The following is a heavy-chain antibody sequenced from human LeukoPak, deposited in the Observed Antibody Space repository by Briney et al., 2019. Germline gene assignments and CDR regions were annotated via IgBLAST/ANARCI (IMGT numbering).Heavy chain of an antibody. V-gene: IGHV3-48*01. J-gene: IGHJ3*02. D-gene: IGHD1-26*01. Sequence: GGSLRLSCAASGFTFSSYSMNWVRQAPGKGLEWVSYISSSSSTIYYADSVKGRFTISRDNSKNTLYLQMNSLRAEDTAVYYCAKGSGSYSTSRDAFDIWGQGTMVTVSS. CDR3: AKGSGSYSTSRDAFDI. CDR2: ISSSSSTI. CDR1: GFTFSSYS.